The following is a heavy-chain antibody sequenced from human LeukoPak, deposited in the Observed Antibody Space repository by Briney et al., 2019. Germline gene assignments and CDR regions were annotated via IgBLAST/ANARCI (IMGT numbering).Heavy chain of an antibody. CDR1: GFTFSSYG. D-gene: IGHD6-13*01. V-gene: IGHV3-23*01. CDR3: AKEGRIAAGTGDYFDY. Sequence: GGSLRLSCAASGFTFSSYGMSWVRQAPGKGLEGVAGISANGDTKKYADSVKGRFTISRDNSKNTVFLQMNSLRADDTAVYYCAKEGRIAAGTGDYFDYWGQGTLVTVSS. J-gene: IGHJ4*02. CDR2: ISANGDTK.